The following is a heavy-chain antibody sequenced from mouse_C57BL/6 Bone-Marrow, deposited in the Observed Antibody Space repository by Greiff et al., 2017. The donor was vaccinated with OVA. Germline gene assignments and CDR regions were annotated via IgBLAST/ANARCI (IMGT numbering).Heavy chain of an antibody. Sequence: QVPLKESGPELVTPGASVKISCKASGYSFSSSWMNWVKQRPGKGLEWLGRIYPGDGDTNYNGKFKGKATLTADKSSSTAYMQLSSLTSEDSAVYFCARTRHNAMDYWGKGASVTVSS. CDR1: GYSFSSSW. CDR2: IYPGDGDT. V-gene: IGHV1-82*01. CDR3: ARTRHNAMDY. D-gene: IGHD3-1*01. J-gene: IGHJ4*01.